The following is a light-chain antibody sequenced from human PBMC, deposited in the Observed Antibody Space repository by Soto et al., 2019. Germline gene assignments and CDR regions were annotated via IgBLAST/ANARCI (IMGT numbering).Light chain of an antibody. V-gene: IGLV1-40*01. CDR1: SSNFGAGYD. Sequence: SALTQPPSVSGAPGQRVTISCTGSSSNFGAGYDVHWYQHTPGTAPKLLIYGNNNRPSGVPDRFSGSKSGTSASLAITGLQAEDEADYYCQSHDSSLIAYVFGTGTKVTVL. CDR2: GNN. CDR3: QSHDSSLIAYV. J-gene: IGLJ1*01.